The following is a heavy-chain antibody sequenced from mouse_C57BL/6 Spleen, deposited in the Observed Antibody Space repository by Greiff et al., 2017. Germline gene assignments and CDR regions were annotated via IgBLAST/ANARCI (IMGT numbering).Heavy chain of an antibody. D-gene: IGHD3-1*01. CDR2: INYDGSST. Sequence: EVMLVESEGGLVQPGSSMKLSCTASGFTFSDYYMAWVRQVPEKGLEWVANINYDGSSTYYLDSLKSRFIISRDNAKKILYLQMSSLKSEDTATYYCARDRGDEGAMDYWGQGTSVTVSS. J-gene: IGHJ4*01. CDR3: ARDRGDEGAMDY. CDR1: GFTFSDYY. V-gene: IGHV5-16*01.